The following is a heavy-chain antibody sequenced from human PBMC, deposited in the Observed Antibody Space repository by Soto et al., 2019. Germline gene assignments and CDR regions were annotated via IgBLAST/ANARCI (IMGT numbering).Heavy chain of an antibody. V-gene: IGHV5-10-1*01. J-gene: IGHJ5*02. CDR3: ARQGSIAAAGLINWFDP. CDR2: IDPSDSYT. Sequence: HGESLKISCKGSGYSFTSYWISWARQMPGKGLEWMGRIDPSDSYTNYSPSFQGHVTISADKSISTAYLQWSSLKASDTAMYYCARQGSIAAAGLINWFDPWGQGTLVTVSS. D-gene: IGHD6-13*01. CDR1: GYSFTSYW.